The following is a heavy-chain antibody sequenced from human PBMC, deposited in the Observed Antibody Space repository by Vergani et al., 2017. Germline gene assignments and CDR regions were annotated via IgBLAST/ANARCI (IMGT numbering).Heavy chain of an antibody. V-gene: IGHV3-30*03. J-gene: IGHJ6*03. D-gene: IGHD6-6*01. CDR3: ARGLWESSSSRDYYYYYMDV. CDR1: GFTFSSYG. Sequence: VQLVESGGGVVQPGRSLRLSCAASGFTFSSYGMHWVRQAPGKGLEWVAVISYDGSNKYYADSVKGRFTISRDNAKNSLYLQMNSLRAEDTAVYYCARGLWESSSSRDYYYYYMDVWGKGTTVTVSS. CDR2: ISYDGSNK.